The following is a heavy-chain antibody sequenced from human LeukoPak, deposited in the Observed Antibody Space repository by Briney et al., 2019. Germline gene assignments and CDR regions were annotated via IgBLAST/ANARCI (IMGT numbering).Heavy chain of an antibody. Sequence: SETLSLTCTVSGVSISTTSYYWGWIRQTPGKGLEWIGSMLYRGSTYYSPSLRSRVIISVDASKNQFFLTLSPVTAADTAVYYCARQGGWGGALSFFDSWGQGTLITVSS. J-gene: IGHJ4*02. CDR2: MLYRGST. V-gene: IGHV4-39*01. CDR1: GVSISTTSYY. D-gene: IGHD3-16*01. CDR3: ARQGGWGGALSFFDS.